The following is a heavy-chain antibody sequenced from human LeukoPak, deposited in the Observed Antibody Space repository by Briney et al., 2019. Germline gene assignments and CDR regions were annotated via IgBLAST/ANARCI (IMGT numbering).Heavy chain of an antibody. J-gene: IGHJ4*02. CDR2: IYYSGST. Sequence: PSETLSLTCTVSGGSISSYYWSWIRQPPGKGLEWIGYIYYSGSTNYNPSLKSRVTISVDTSKNQFSLKLSSVTAADTAVYYCARLTLWFGENYFDYWGQGTLVTVSS. D-gene: IGHD3-10*01. CDR1: GGSISSYY. V-gene: IGHV4-59*01. CDR3: ARLTLWFGENYFDY.